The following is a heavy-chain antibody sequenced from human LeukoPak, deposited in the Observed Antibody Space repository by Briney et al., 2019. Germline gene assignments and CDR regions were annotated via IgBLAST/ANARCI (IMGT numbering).Heavy chain of an antibody. CDR1: AYTLTDYG. CDR2: ISGYNGNT. CDR3: ARGPYCGGDCSSSDSFDI. Sequence: GASVKVSCKASAYTLTDYGISWVRQAPGQGLEWMGWISGYNGNTNYAQNIQGRVTMTTDTSTSTGYLGLRSLRSDDTAVYFCARGPYCGGDCSSSDSFDIWGQGTMVTVSS. J-gene: IGHJ3*02. D-gene: IGHD2-21*02. V-gene: IGHV1-18*01.